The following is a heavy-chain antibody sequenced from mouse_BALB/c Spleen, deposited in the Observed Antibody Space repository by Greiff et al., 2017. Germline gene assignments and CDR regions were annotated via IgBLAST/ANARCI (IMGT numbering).Heavy chain of an antibody. V-gene: IGHV2-9*02. CDR3: ARENYDYDPAWFAY. D-gene: IGHD2-4*01. CDR1: GFSLTSYG. CDR2: IWAGGST. J-gene: IGHJ3*01. Sequence: QVQLKQSGPGLVAPSQSLSITCTVSGFSLTSYGVHWVRQPPGKGLEWLGVIWAGGSTNYNSALMSRLSLSKDNSKSQVFLKMNSLQTDDTAMYYCARENYDYDPAWFAYWGQGTLVTVSA.